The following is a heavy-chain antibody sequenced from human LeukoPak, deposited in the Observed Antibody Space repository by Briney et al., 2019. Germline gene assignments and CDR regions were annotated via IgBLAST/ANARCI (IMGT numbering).Heavy chain of an antibody. D-gene: IGHD3-22*01. Sequence: SETLSLTCAVSGGSNSSSYWWTWVRQPPGKGLEWIGYIYYSGSTNYNPSLKSRVTISVDTSKNQFSLKLSSVTAADTAVYYCARDRYYYDSSGPLRPWGQGTLVIVSS. CDR1: GGSNSSSYW. CDR2: IYYSGST. V-gene: IGHV4-4*02. CDR3: ARDRYYYDSSGPLRP. J-gene: IGHJ4*02.